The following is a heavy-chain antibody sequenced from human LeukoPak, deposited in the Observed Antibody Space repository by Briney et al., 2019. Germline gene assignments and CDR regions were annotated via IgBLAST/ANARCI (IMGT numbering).Heavy chain of an antibody. CDR3: ASGVDHYDSSGYRI. CDR1: GFTFSSYW. V-gene: IGHV3-74*01. J-gene: IGHJ1*01. Sequence: GGSLRLSCAAPGFTFSSYWMHWVRQAPGKGLVWVSRINTDGSSTSYADSVKGRFTNSRDNAKNTLYLQMNSLRAEDTAVYYCASGVDHYDSSGYRIWGRGTLVTVSS. D-gene: IGHD3-22*01. CDR2: INTDGSST.